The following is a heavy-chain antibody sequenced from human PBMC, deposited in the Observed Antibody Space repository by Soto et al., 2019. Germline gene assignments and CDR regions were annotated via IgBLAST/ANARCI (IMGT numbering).Heavy chain of an antibody. Sequence: GGSLRLSCAASGFTFSSYAMSWVRQAPGKGLEWVSATSGSGGSTYYADSVKGRFTISRDNSKNTLYLQMNSLRAEDTAVYYCAKDSAGYCSGGSCNNWFDPWGQGTLVTVSS. CDR2: TSGSGGST. D-gene: IGHD2-15*01. CDR3: AKDSAGYCSGGSCNNWFDP. V-gene: IGHV3-23*01. CDR1: GFTFSSYA. J-gene: IGHJ5*02.